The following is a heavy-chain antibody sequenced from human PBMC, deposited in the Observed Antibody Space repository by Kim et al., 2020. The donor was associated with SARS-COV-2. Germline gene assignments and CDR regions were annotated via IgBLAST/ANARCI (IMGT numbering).Heavy chain of an antibody. J-gene: IGHJ4*02. CDR1: GFTFTGHA. V-gene: IGHV3-23*01. CDR2: IDGSGGTT. CDR3: MKGGGGGGGDH. Sequence: GGSLRLSCTTSGFTFTGHAMSWVRQAPGKGLEWVSSIDGSGGTTYYVDSVRGRFTISRDDSKNTLYLQMSALRGDDTAVYYCMKGGGGGGGDHWGRGAL. D-gene: IGHD3-16*01.